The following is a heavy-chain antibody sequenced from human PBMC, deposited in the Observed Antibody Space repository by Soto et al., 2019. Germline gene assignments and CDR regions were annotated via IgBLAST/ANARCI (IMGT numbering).Heavy chain of an antibody. CDR3: ARDTGWGLGY. J-gene: IGHJ4*02. CDR1: GDSINSNYC. CDR2: IYYSGGT. V-gene: IGHV4-4*02. D-gene: IGHD6-19*01. Sequence: QVQLQESGPGLVRPSGTLSLTCAVSGDSINSNYCWTWVRQPPGKGLEWIAEIYYSGGTSYNPSLKXXGXIXXDKSKNQFSLTLTSVTAADTAMYYCARDTGWGLGYWGQGTLVTVSS.